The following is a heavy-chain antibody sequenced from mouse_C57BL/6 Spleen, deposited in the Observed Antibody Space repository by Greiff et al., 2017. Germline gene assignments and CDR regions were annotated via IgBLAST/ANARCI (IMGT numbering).Heavy chain of an antibody. D-gene: IGHD1-1*01. CDR3: AGGYYGSSLYAMDY. CDR2: ISDGGSYT. V-gene: IGHV5-4*03. Sequence: DVKLVESGGGLVKPGGSLKLSCAASGFTFSSYAMSWVRQTPEKRLEWVATISDGGSYTYYPDNVKGRFTISSANAKNNLYLQMSHLKSEDTAMYDGAGGYYGSSLYAMDYWGQGTSVTVSS. J-gene: IGHJ4*01. CDR1: GFTFSSYA.